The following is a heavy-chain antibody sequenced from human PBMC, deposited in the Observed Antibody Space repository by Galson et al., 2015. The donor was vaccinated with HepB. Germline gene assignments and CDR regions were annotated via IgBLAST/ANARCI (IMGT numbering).Heavy chain of an antibody. J-gene: IGHJ4*02. CDR2: IFYNGNT. V-gene: IGHV4-39*07. Sequence: SETLSLTCTVSGGSIFSGGSISSTSYYWGWVRQPPGKGLEWIGNIFYNGNTYYNPSLKRRVTRSLDTSKNQFSLKLSSVTAADTAVYYCVREGALGELFGYWDQATLGAVSS. CDR3: VREGALGELFGY. D-gene: IGHD3-10*01. CDR1: GGSISSTSYY.